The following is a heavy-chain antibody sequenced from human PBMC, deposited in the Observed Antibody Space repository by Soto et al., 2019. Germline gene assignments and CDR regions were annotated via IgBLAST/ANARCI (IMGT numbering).Heavy chain of an antibody. V-gene: IGHV3-11*01. Sequence: GGSLRLSCAASGFTFSDYYMSWIRQAPGKGLEWVSYISSSGSTIYYADSVKGRFTISRDNAKNSLYLQMNSLRAEDTAVYYCARGADCSGGSCYDYYYYMDVWGKGTTVTVSS. D-gene: IGHD2-15*01. CDR3: ARGADCSGGSCYDYYYYMDV. CDR1: GFTFSDYY. J-gene: IGHJ6*03. CDR2: ISSSGSTI.